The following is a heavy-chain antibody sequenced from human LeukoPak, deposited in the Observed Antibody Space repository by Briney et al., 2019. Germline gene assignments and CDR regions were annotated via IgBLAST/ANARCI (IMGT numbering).Heavy chain of an antibody. Sequence: NPGGSLRLSCVVSGFSFTNAWMSWVRQAPGKGLDWVGRIRTEADGGTADYAAPVKGRFTISRDDSKNTLFLQMNSLESEDTAVYHCTKTSPHFDYWGQGILVTVSS. CDR2: IRTEADGGTA. J-gene: IGHJ4*02. V-gene: IGHV3-15*05. CDR1: GFSFTNAW. CDR3: TKTSPHFDY.